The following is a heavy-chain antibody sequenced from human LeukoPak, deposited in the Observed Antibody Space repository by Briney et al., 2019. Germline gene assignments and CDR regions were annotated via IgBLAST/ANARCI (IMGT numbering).Heavy chain of an antibody. CDR1: GFTVSSYG. CDR2: ISYDGSNK. V-gene: IGHV3-30*18. CDR3: TKSLDQRARAFDI. J-gene: IGHJ3*02. Sequence: GGSLRLSCAASGFTVSSYGMHWFRQAPGKGLEWVAVISYDGSNKYYADSVKGRFTISRDNSKNTLYLQMNSLRAEDTAVYYCTKSLDQRARAFDIWGQGTVVTVSS. D-gene: IGHD1/OR15-1a*01.